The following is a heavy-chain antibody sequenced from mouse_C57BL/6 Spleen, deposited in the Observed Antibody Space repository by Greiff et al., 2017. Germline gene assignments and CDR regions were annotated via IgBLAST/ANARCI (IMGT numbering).Heavy chain of an antibody. V-gene: IGHV1-69*01. CDR1: GYTFTSYW. Sequence: QVQLKQPGAELVMPGASVKLSCKASGYTFTSYWMHWVKQRPGQGLEWIGEIDPSDSYTNYNQKFKGKSTLTVDKSSSTAYMQLSSLTSEDSAVYYCARSGELLDYWGQGTSVTVSS. CDR3: ARSGELLDY. CDR2: IDPSDSYT. J-gene: IGHJ4*01.